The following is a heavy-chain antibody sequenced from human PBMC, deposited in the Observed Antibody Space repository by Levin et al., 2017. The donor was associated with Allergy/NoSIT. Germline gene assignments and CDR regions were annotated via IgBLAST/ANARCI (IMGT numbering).Heavy chain of an antibody. Sequence: GSLRLSCTVSGGSISSYYWSWIRQPPGKGLEWIGYIYYSGSTNYNPSLKSRVTISVDTSKNQFSLKLSSVTAADTAVYYCARIYRIAARGYFDYWGQGTLVTVSS. V-gene: IGHV4-59*01. CDR1: GGSISSYY. D-gene: IGHD6-6*01. J-gene: IGHJ4*02. CDR3: ARIYRIAARGYFDY. CDR2: IYYSGST.